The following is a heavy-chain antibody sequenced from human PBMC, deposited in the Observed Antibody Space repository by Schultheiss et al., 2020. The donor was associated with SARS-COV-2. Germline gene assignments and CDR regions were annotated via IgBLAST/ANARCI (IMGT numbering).Heavy chain of an antibody. CDR3: ARGARYYGMDV. CDR2: IFHGGST. Sequence: SETLSLTCTVSGASISSGGYSWSWIRQPPGKGLEWIGSIFHGGSTFYNPSLRSRVTISVDTSKNQCSLKLSSVTAADTAVYYCARGARYYGMDVWGQGTTVTVSS. CDR1: GASISSGGYS. J-gene: IGHJ6*02. V-gene: IGHV4-30-2*01. D-gene: IGHD5-12*01.